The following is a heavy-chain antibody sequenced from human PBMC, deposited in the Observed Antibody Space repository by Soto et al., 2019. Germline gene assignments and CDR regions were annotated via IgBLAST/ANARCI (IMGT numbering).Heavy chain of an antibody. CDR2: ISHSGRT. CDR1: GGSVSRGDYY. V-gene: IGHV4-30-4*01. D-gene: IGHD1-26*01. CDR3: AVNSGNYNFDK. J-gene: IGHJ4*02. Sequence: QVQLRESGPGLVTPSQTLSLTCSVSGGSVSRGDYYWSWIRQSPGKGLEWIAYISHSGRTYYSPSLKSRATASINMSRNQFSLRLTSVTAADTATYYCAVNSGNYNFDKWGQGTLVTVSS.